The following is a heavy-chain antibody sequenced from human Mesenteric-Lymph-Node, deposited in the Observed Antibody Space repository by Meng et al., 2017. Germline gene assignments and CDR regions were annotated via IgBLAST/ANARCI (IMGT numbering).Heavy chain of an antibody. V-gene: IGHV3-20*04. Sequence: EGVLVESGGGGVRPGGSLRLSCAASGFDFKSYGMSWVRQAPGKGLEWVSGLSWNSNDAGYADSVKGRFTISRDNAKNSLYLQMTSLRAEDTAFYYCAKRGGNNYHFDYWGHGTLVTVSS. J-gene: IGHJ4*01. D-gene: IGHD5-24*01. CDR1: GFDFKSYG. CDR2: LSWNSNDA. CDR3: AKRGGNNYHFDY.